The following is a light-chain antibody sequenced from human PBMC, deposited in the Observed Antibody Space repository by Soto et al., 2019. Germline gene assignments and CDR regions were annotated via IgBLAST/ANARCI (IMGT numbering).Light chain of an antibody. V-gene: IGLV2-11*01. CDR3: CSYTGSYSWV. CDR2: EVS. Sequence: QSALTQPRSVSGSPGQSVTISCTGTSSDVGAYNYVSWYQHHPGKAPKLMIYEVSNRPSGVSDRFSGSKSGNTASLTISGLQAEDEADYYCCSYTGSYSWVFGGGTQLTVL. CDR1: SSDVGAYNY. J-gene: IGLJ3*02.